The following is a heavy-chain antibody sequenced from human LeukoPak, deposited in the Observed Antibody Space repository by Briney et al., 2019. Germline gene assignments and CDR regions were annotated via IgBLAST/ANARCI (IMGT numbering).Heavy chain of an antibody. CDR3: ARGRHRTREIDY. CDR1: GYTFTGYY. J-gene: IGHJ4*02. CDR2: INPNSGGT. D-gene: IGHD1-26*01. V-gene: IGHV1-2*02. Sequence: ASVNVSCKASGYTFTGYYMHWVRQAPGQGLEWMGWINPNSGGTNYAQKFQGRVTMTRDTSISTAYMELSRLRSDDTAVYYCARGRHRTREIDYWGQGTLVTVSS.